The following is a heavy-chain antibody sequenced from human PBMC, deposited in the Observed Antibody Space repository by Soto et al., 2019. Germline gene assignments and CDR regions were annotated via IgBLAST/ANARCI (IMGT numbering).Heavy chain of an antibody. CDR3: AREGMGHPGIAAAGTLPSPDY. V-gene: IGHV1-8*02. Sequence: GASVKVSCKASGYTFTSYGISWVRQAPGQGLEWMGWMNANSGNTGYAQKFQGRVTMTRNTSISTAYMELSSLRSEDTAVYYCAREGMGHPGIAAAGTLPSPDYWGQGTLVTVSS. J-gene: IGHJ4*02. CDR2: MNANSGNT. D-gene: IGHD6-13*01. CDR1: GYTFTSYG.